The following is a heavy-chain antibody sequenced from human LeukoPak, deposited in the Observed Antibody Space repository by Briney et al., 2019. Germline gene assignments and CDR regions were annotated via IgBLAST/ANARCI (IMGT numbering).Heavy chain of an antibody. CDR3: ARGRDYFSIDY. V-gene: IGHV3-53*01. CDR1: GFTVSSSH. D-gene: IGHD2/OR15-2a*01. CDR2: TYSGGNT. J-gene: IGHJ4*02. Sequence: GGSLRLSCAASGFTVSSSHMTWVRQTPGKGLVWVSVTYSGGNTDYADSVKGRFTISRDNSRNTLYLQMSSLRVEDTAIYYCARGRDYFSIDYWGQGTFVIVSS.